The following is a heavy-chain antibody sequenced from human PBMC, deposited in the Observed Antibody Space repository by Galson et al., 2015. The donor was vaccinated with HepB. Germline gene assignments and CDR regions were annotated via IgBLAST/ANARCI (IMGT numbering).Heavy chain of an antibody. CDR2: ISTNSGKT. CDR3: ARDRLHSLDY. CDR1: GYTFTSNG. J-gene: IGHJ4*02. V-gene: IGHV1-18*04. Sequence: SVKVSCKASGYTFTSNGLSWVRQAPGKGLEWMEWISTNSGKTNYAQKFQGRVTLTTDTSTTTAYMELRSLRSDDTAVYYCARDRLHSLDYWGQGTLVAVSS. D-gene: IGHD2-15*01.